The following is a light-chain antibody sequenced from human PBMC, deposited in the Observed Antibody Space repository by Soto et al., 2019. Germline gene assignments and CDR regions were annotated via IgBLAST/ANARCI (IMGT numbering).Light chain of an antibody. CDR1: SSDVGGHNY. CDR3: SSYADSSTVV. Sequence: QSALTQVASVSASPGQSITISCTGTSSDVGGHNYVSWYQQHPGKAPKLMIYNVDYRPSGVSNRFSGSKSGKTASLTISGLQADDEAYYYCSSYADSSTVVFGGGTKLTVL. V-gene: IGLV2-14*03. J-gene: IGLJ2*01. CDR2: NVD.